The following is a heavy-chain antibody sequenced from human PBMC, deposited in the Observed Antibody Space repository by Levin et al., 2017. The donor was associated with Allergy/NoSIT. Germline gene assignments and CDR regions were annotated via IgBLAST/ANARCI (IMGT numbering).Heavy chain of an antibody. CDR1: GYTFTSYG. V-gene: IGHV1-18*01. D-gene: IGHD2-2*03. J-gene: IGHJ6*02. CDR3: ARGSGYCSSTSCYYYYYGMDV. Sequence: ASVKVSCKASGYTFTSYGISWVRQAPGQGLEWMGWISAYNGNTNYAQKLQGRVTMTTDTSTSTAYMELRSLRSDDTAVYYCARGSGYCSSTSCYYYYYGMDVWGQGTTVTVSS. CDR2: ISAYNGNT.